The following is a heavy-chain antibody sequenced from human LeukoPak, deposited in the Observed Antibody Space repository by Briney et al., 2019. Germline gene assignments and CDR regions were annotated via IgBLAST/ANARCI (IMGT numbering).Heavy chain of an antibody. V-gene: IGHV1-2*02. D-gene: IGHD4-11*01. CDR1: GYTFTGYY. CDR2: INPNSGGT. CDR3: ARVESLYDYSNRLFDY. Sequence: ASVKVSCKASGYTFTGYYMHWVRQAPGQGLEWMGWINPNSGGTNYAQKFQGRVTMTRDTSISTAYMELSRLRSDDTAVYYCARVESLYDYSNRLFDYRGQGTLVTVSS. J-gene: IGHJ4*02.